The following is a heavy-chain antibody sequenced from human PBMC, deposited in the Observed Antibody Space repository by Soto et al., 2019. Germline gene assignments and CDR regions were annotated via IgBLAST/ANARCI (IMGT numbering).Heavy chain of an antibody. V-gene: IGHV3-15*07. Sequence: GGSLRLSCAASGFTFSNAWMNWVRQAPGKGLEWVGRIKSKTDGGTTDYAAPVKGGFTISRDDSKNTLYLQMNSLKTEDTAVYYCTTRAGEYYDFWSGYYQSYGHYYYYGMDVWGQGTTVTVSS. J-gene: IGHJ6*02. CDR1: GFTFSNAW. D-gene: IGHD3-3*01. CDR2: IKSKTDGGTT. CDR3: TTRAGEYYDFWSGYYQSYGHYYYYGMDV.